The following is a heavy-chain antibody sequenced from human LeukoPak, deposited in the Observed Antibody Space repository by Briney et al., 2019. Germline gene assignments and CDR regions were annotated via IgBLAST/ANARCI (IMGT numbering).Heavy chain of an antibody. Sequence: GASVKVSCKASGYTFTGYYMHWVRQAPGQGLEWMGWINPNSGGTNYAQKFQGRVTMTRDTSISTAYMELSRLRSDDTAVYYCARTLAVLRFLEWSPNFDYWGQGTLVTVSS. V-gene: IGHV1-2*02. CDR1: GYTFTGYY. CDR3: ARTLAVLRFLEWSPNFDY. J-gene: IGHJ4*02. D-gene: IGHD3-3*01. CDR2: INPNSGGT.